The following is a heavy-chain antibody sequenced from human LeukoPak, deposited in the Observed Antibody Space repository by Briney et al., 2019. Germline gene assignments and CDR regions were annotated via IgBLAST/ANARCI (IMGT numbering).Heavy chain of an antibody. Sequence: PGGSLRLSCAASGFTFSSHWMSWVRQAPGKGLEWVSGISGSGGSTFYADSVKGRFTISRDNSKNTVFLQMNGLRAEDTAVYYCAKRRGSLAVRGIDYWGQGTLVTVSS. J-gene: IGHJ4*02. CDR3: AKRRGSLAVRGIDY. CDR1: GFTFSSHW. CDR2: ISGSGGST. D-gene: IGHD2/OR15-2a*01. V-gene: IGHV3-23*01.